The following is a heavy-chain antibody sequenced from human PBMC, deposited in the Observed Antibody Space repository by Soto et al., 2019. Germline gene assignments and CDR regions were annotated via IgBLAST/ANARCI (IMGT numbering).Heavy chain of an antibody. CDR1: GFTFSGSA. Sequence: GESLKISCAASGFTFSGSAMHWVRQASGKGLEWVGRIRSKANSYATAYAASVKGRFTISRDDSKNTAYLQMNSLRTEDTAVYYCTSEGYYDSSGYFYYYYYGMDVWGQGTTVTVSS. V-gene: IGHV3-73*01. CDR3: TSEGYYDSSGYFYYYYYGMDV. D-gene: IGHD3-22*01. CDR2: IRSKANSYAT. J-gene: IGHJ6*02.